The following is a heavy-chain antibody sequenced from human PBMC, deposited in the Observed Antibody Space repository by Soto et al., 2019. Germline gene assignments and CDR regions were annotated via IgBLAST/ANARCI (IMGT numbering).Heavy chain of an antibody. V-gene: IGHV4-59*12. CDR1: GGSIGYYY. J-gene: IGHJ4*02. CDR2: IYYSGVT. CDR3: ARVSPRKTIDY. Sequence: TLSLTCIVSGGSIGYYYWSWVRQPPGKGLEWIGWIYYSGVTLYNPSFKSRISMSVDTSNNQFSLKMNSVTAADTAVYYCARVSPRKTIDYWGQGTLVTVSS.